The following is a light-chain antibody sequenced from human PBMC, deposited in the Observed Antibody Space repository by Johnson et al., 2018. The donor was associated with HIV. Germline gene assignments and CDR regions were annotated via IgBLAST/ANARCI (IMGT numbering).Light chain of an antibody. J-gene: IGLJ1*01. Sequence: QSVLTQPPSVSAAPGQKVTISCSGSSSNIGNNYVSWYQQLPGTAPKLLIYDNNKRPSGIPDLFSGSKSGTSATLAITGLQTGDEADYYCGTWDSSLSAFYVFGTGTKVTVL. CDR3: GTWDSSLSAFYV. V-gene: IGLV1-51*01. CDR2: DNN. CDR1: SSNIGNNY.